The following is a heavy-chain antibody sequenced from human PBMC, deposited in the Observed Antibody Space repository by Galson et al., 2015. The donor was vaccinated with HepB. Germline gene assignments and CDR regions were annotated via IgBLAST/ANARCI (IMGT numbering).Heavy chain of an antibody. D-gene: IGHD3-22*01. CDR2: IKSKTDGGTT. V-gene: IGHV3-15*01. J-gene: IGHJ3*02. CDR1: GFTFSNAW. Sequence: SLRLSCAASGFTFSNAWMSWVRQAPGKGLEWVGRIKSKTDGGTTDYAAPVKGRFTISRDGSKNTLYLQMNSLKTEDTAVYYCTTSNLAYYYDSSGVFGAFDIWGQGTMVTVSS. CDR3: TTSNLAYYYDSSGVFGAFDI.